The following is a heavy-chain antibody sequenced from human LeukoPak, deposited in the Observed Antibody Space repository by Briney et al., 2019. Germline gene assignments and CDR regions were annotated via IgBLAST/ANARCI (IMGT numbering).Heavy chain of an antibody. V-gene: IGHV3-23*01. CDR1: GFTFSSYA. CDR3: ARDWEVPAATVDY. D-gene: IGHD2-2*01. J-gene: IGHJ4*02. Sequence: GGSLRLSCAASGFTFSSYAVNWVRQAPGKGLEWVSAISSSGGTTYYADSVKGRFSISRDNSKNMLYLQMNSLRAEDTAVYYCARDWEVPAATVDYWGQGTLVTVSS. CDR2: ISSSGGTT.